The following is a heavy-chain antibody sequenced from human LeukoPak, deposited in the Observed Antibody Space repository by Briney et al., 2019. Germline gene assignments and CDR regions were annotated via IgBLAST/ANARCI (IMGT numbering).Heavy chain of an antibody. Sequence: SGTLSLTCAVSGGSISSSNWWSWVRQPPGKGLEWIGEIYHSGSTNYNPSLKSRVTISVDKSKNHFSLKLSSVTAADTAVYYCAKLEDYDDAFDIWGQGTMVTVSS. D-gene: IGHD4-17*01. J-gene: IGHJ3*02. CDR1: GGSISSSNW. CDR3: AKLEDYDDAFDI. V-gene: IGHV4-4*02. CDR2: IYHSGST.